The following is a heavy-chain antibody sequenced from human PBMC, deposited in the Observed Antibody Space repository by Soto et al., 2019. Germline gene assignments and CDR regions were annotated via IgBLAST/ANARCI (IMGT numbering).Heavy chain of an antibody. J-gene: IGHJ4*02. D-gene: IGHD2-15*01. CDR1: GLSFSGYY. V-gene: IGHV4-34*01. CDR3: ARGLHCSGGSCYPWYYFDY. CDR2: INHSGST. Sequence: SETLSLTCAVYGLSFSGYYWSWIRQPPGKGLEWIGEINHSGSTNYNPSLKSRVTISVDTSKNQFSLKLSSVTAADTAVYYCARGLHCSGGSCYPWYYFDYWGQGTLVTVSS.